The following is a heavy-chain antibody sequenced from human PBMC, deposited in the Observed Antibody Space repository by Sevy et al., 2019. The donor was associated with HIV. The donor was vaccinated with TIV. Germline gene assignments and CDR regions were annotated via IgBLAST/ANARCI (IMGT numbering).Heavy chain of an antibody. CDR1: GGSISSYY. CDR2: IYYSGST. D-gene: IGHD5-12*01. V-gene: IGHV4-59*01. CDR3: AREGGGRWLQFGPFDY. Sequence: SETLSLTCTVSGGSISSYYWSWIRQPPGKGLEWIVYIYYSGSTNYNPSLKSRVTISVDTSKNQFSLKLSSVTAADTAVYYCAREGGGRWLQFGPFDYWGQGTLVTVSS. J-gene: IGHJ4*02.